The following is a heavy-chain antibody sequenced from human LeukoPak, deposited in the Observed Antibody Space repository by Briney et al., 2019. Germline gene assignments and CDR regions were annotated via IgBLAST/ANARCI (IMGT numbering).Heavy chain of an antibody. CDR3: ATQAPIVVVPAAIPDASDI. V-gene: IGHV3-11*04. CDR1: GFIFSDYY. D-gene: IGHD2-2*02. Sequence: GGSLRLSCAASGFIFSDYYMSWIRQAPGKGLELVSYISSSGSTIYYADSVKGRFTISRDNAKNSLYLQMNSLRAEDTAVYYCATQAPIVVVPAAIPDASDIWGQGTMVTVSS. J-gene: IGHJ3*02. CDR2: ISSSGSTI.